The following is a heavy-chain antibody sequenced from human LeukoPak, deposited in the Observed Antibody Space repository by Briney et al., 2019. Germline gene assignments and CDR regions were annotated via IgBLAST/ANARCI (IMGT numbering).Heavy chain of an antibody. D-gene: IGHD3-10*01. Sequence: ASVKVSCKASGGTFSSYAISWVRQAPGQGLEWMGRIIPILGIANYAQKFQGRVTITADKSTSTAYMELSSLRSEDTAVYYCARDRLLWFGELFYYYGMDVWGQGTTVTVSS. J-gene: IGHJ6*02. CDR1: GGTFSSYA. CDR3: ARDRLLWFGELFYYYGMDV. CDR2: IIPILGIA. V-gene: IGHV1-69*04.